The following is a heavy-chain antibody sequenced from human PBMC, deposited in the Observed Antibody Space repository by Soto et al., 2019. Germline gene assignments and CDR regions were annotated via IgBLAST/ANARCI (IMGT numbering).Heavy chain of an antibody. V-gene: IGHV4-39*07. D-gene: IGHD3-22*01. CDR1: GGSTSSSSYQ. Sequence: SETLSLTCTVSGGSTSSSSYQWVWIRQPPGKGLEWIGNVYYNGNTYYNPSLKSRVTISVDTSKNQFSLKLSSVTAADTAVYYCARWWINYDDSSGYYSNWGQGTLVTVSS. CDR2: VYYNGNT. CDR3: ARWWINYDDSSGYYSN. J-gene: IGHJ4*02.